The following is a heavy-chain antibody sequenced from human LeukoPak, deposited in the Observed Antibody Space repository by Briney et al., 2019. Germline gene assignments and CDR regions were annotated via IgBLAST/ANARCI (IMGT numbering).Heavy chain of an antibody. J-gene: IGHJ6*03. D-gene: IGHD2-21*02. Sequence: ASVKVSCKASGYTFTSYGISWVRQAPGQGLEWMGWISAYNGNTNYAQKLQGRVTMTTDTSTSTAYMELRSLRSDDTAVYYCARYDRDAKFYHYYYMDVWGKGTTVTVSS. CDR3: ARYDRDAKFYHYYYMDV. CDR1: GYTFTSYG. V-gene: IGHV1-18*01. CDR2: ISAYNGNT.